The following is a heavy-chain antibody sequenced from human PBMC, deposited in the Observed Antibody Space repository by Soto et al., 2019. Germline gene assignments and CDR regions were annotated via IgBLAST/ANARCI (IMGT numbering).Heavy chain of an antibody. CDR3: NRDLEGGVFDI. J-gene: IGHJ3*02. CDR1: GGPVRDAFSY. D-gene: IGHD2-8*02. CDR2: LSYTGSN. Sequence: QVHLQESGPQLVKPSQPLSLTCTVSGGPVRDAFSYWTWIRQPPGKGPERMGYLSYTGSNYYNPALRNRATISMDKSSNLLSLRLSSVTDADTADYYCNRDLEGGVFDIWGRGTLVTVSS. V-gene: IGHV4-30-4*01.